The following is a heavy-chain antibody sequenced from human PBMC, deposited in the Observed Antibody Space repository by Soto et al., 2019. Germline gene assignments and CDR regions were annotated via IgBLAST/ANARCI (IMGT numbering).Heavy chain of an antibody. V-gene: IGHV4-39*01. CDR2: IFYTGST. D-gene: IGHD6-13*01. Sequence: PSETLSLTCSVSGGSISSSSYDWAWIRKHPGKGLGRIGSIFYTGSTYYNPSLKSRVTLSVDTSKNQFSLRLSSVTAAETAVYYCASKIASAALGWFDPWGQGTLVTVSS. J-gene: IGHJ5*02. CDR3: ASKIASAALGWFDP. CDR1: GGSISSSSYD.